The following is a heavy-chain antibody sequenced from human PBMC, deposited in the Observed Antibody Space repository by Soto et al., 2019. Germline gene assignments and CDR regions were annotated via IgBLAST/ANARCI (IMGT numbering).Heavy chain of an antibody. D-gene: IGHD6-13*01. CDR2: IYYSGST. J-gene: IGHJ4*02. CDR3: ARGRYSSSWYAY. Sequence: PSETLSLTCTVSGGSISSYYWSWIRQPPGKGLEWIGYIYYSGSTNYNPSLKSRVTISVDTSKNQFSLKLSSVTAADTAVYYCARGRYSSSWYAYWGQGTLVTVSS. V-gene: IGHV4-59*12. CDR1: GGSISSYY.